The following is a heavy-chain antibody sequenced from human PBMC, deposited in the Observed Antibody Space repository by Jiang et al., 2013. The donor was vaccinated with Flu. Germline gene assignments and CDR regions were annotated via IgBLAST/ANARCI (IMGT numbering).Heavy chain of an antibody. Sequence: GPGLVKPSETLSLNCSVSGDSISSSNYYWGWIRQSPGKGPEWIGSMYYTGHTYYNPSLKSRVTISMDTSKNQFSLKLSSVTAADTAVYYCAKSRTNSGFGNDYWGQGSLSSSPQ. CDR3: AKSRTNSGFGNDY. D-gene: IGHD5-12*01. CDR2: MYYTGHT. V-gene: IGHV4-39*01. J-gene: IGHJ4*02. CDR1: GDSISSSNYY.